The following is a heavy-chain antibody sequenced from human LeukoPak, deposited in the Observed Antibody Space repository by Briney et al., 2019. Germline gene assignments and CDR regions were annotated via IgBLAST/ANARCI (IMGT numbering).Heavy chain of an antibody. Sequence: GGSLRLSCAASGFTFSNAWMSWVRQAPGKGLEWVGRIKSKTDGGTTDYAAPVKGRFTISRDNSKNTLYLQMNSLRAEDTAVYYCARRKLLAGKYSSGGARYYYYGMDVWGQGTTVTVSS. D-gene: IGHD6-19*01. V-gene: IGHV3-15*01. CDR1: GFTFSNAW. CDR2: IKSKTDGGTT. J-gene: IGHJ6*02. CDR3: ARRKLLAGKYSSGGARYYYYGMDV.